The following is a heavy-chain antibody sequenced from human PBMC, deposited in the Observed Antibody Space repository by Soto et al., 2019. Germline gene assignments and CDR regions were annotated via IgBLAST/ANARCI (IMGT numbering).Heavy chain of an antibody. CDR3: AKVRVKDYYYYAMDV. Sequence: GGSLRLSCAASGFTFSSYGMHWVRQAPGKGLEWVAVISSDGTSRFYADSVKGRFTISRDNSKNTLYLQMNGLRAEDTAMYYCAKVRVKDYYYYAMDVWGQGTTVTVSS. V-gene: IGHV3-30*18. CDR2: ISSDGTSR. CDR1: GFTFSSYG. D-gene: IGHD4-4*01. J-gene: IGHJ6*02.